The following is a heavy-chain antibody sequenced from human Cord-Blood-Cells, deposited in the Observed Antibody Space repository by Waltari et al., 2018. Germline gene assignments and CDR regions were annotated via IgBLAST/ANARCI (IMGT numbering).Heavy chain of an antibody. CDR2: SNTNTRNP. Sequence: QVQLVQSGSELKKPGASVKASCKASGYPFTSYAMTWVRQAPGQGSEWMGWSNTNTRNPTYAQGFTGRFVFSLDTSVSTAYLQISSLKAEDTAVYYCARPPYCSGGSCYYYYGMDVWGQGTTVTVSS. CDR3: ARPPYCSGGSCYYYYGMDV. D-gene: IGHD2-15*01. V-gene: IGHV7-4-1*02. CDR1: GYPFTSYA. J-gene: IGHJ6*02.